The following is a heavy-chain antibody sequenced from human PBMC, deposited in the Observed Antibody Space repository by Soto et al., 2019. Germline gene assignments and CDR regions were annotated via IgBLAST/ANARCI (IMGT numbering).Heavy chain of an antibody. CDR2: ISSSSSYI. Sequence: GGSLRLSCAASGFTFSSYGMNWVRQAPGKGLEWVSSISSSSSYIYYADSVKGRFTISRDNAKNSLYLQMNSLRAEDTAVYYCARVGAYCGGDCYGAFDYWGQGTLVTVSS. D-gene: IGHD2-21*01. CDR3: ARVGAYCGGDCYGAFDY. V-gene: IGHV3-21*01. CDR1: GFTFSSYG. J-gene: IGHJ4*02.